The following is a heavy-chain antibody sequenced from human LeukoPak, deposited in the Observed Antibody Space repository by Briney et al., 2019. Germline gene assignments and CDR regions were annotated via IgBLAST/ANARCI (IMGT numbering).Heavy chain of an antibody. Sequence: GGSLRLSCAASGFTFSTFAMIWVRQPPGKGLEWVSSIFPSGGEIHYADSVRGRFTTSRDNSKSTLSLQMNSLRAEDAAIYYCATYRQVLLPFESWGQGTLVTVSS. V-gene: IGHV3-23*01. CDR1: GFTFSTFA. CDR2: IFPSGGEI. J-gene: IGHJ4*02. CDR3: ATYRQVLLPFES. D-gene: IGHD2-8*02.